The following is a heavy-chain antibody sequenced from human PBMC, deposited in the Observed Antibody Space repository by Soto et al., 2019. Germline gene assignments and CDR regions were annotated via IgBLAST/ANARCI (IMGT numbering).Heavy chain of an antibody. D-gene: IGHD3-10*01. CDR1: GFTFSSYA. J-gene: IGHJ6*02. V-gene: IGHV3-23*01. CDR2: ISGSGGST. CDR3: AKVDGPSLWPTDYYYGMDV. Sequence: PGGSLRLSCAASGFTFSSYAMSWVRQAPGKGLEWVSAISGSGGSTYYADSVKGRFTISRDNSKNTLYLQMNSLRAEDTAVYYCAKVDGPSLWPTDYYYGMDVWGQGTTVTVSS.